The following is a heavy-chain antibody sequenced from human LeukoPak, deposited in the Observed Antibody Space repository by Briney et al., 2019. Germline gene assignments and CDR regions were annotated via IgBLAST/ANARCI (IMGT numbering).Heavy chain of an antibody. CDR1: GFTFSSYG. Sequence: GGSLRLSCAASGFTFSSYGMHWVRQAPGKGLEWVAFIRYDGSNKYYADSVKGRFTISRDNSKNTLYLQMNSLRAEDTAVYYCAKVESRRDAFDIWGQGTMVTVSS. J-gene: IGHJ3*02. V-gene: IGHV3-30*02. CDR3: AKVESRRDAFDI. CDR2: IRYDGSNK.